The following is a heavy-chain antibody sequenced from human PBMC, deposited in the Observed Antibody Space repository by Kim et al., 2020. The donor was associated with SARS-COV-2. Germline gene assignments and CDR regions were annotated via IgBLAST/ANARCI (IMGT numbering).Heavy chain of an antibody. V-gene: IGHV3-33*01. J-gene: IGHJ4*02. CDR1: GFNFRTYG. D-gene: IGHD2-8*02. CDR2: IWYDGSHK. CDR3: ASDAKLDYTYWTGFRAGGLFDY. Sequence: GGSLRLSCAASGFNFRTYGMSWVRQAPGKGLEWVAMIWYDGSHKYYAESVKGRFAISRDNSKDILYLQMNSLRVEDTAAYYCASDAKLDYTYWTGFRAGGLFDYWGQGTLVTVPS.